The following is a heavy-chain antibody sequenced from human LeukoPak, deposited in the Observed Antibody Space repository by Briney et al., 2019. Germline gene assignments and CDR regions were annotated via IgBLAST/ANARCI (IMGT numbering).Heavy chain of an antibody. CDR1: GGSISSGDYY. J-gene: IGHJ4*02. D-gene: IGHD3-22*01. CDR2: IYYSGST. V-gene: IGHV4-30-4*01. Sequence: PSQTLSLTCTVSGGSISSGDYYWSWMRQPPGKGLEWIGYIYYSGSTYYNPSLKSRVTISVDTSKNQFSLKLSSVTAADTAVYYCARGGSVNYYDPYDYWGQGTLVTVSS. CDR3: ARGGSVNYYDPYDY.